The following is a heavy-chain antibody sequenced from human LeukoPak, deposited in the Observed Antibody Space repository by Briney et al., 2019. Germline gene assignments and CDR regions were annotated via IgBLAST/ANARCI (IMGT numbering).Heavy chain of an antibody. CDR2: IRSKADGGTT. D-gene: IGHD6-19*01. V-gene: IGHV3-49*03. CDR1: GFSFGDYG. Sequence: PGGSLRLSCTASGFSFGDYGMNWFRQAPGKGLEWVGFIRSKADGGTTENAASVKGRFIISRDDSKSIAYLQMNSLKTEDTAVYYCTRGNRAVADDFDYWGQGTLVTVSS. J-gene: IGHJ4*02. CDR3: TRGNRAVADDFDY.